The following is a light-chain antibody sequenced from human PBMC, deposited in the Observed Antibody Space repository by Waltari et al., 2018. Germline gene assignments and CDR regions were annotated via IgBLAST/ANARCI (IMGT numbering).Light chain of an antibody. Sequence: DIQMTQSPSTLSASVGDRVTITCRASQTIHTWLAWYQQKPGKAPKLLIYKASNLESGVPSRFSGSGSGTEFTLTISSLQPDDFATYYCQQYNTYPWTFGQGTKVEIK. CDR3: QQYNTYPWT. J-gene: IGKJ1*01. CDR2: KAS. V-gene: IGKV1-5*03. CDR1: QTIHTW.